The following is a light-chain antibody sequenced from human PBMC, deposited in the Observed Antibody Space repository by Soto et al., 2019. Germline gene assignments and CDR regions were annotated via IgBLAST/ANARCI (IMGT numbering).Light chain of an antibody. J-gene: IGKJ1*01. CDR1: QGISNY. V-gene: IGKV1-27*01. Sequence: DIQMTQSPSSLSASVRDRVTITCRASQGISNYLAWYQQKPGKVPKLLIYAASTFQSGVPSRFSGSGAGIGFPLTISGLQPEDVAADYCREYDCAPWTFGQGTMVEIK. CDR3: REYDCAPWT. CDR2: AAS.